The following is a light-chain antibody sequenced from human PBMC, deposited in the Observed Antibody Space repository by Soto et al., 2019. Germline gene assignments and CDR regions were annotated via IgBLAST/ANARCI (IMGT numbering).Light chain of an antibody. J-gene: IGKJ1*01. CDR2: KAS. Sequence: DIQMTQSPSSVSASVGDRVTITCRASQSISSLLAWYQQKPGKAPNLLIYKASSLESGVPSRFSGSGSGTEFTLTISSLQPDDFATYYCQQYNTYSTFGQGTKVDI. CDR3: QQYNTYST. CDR1: QSISSL. V-gene: IGKV1-5*03.